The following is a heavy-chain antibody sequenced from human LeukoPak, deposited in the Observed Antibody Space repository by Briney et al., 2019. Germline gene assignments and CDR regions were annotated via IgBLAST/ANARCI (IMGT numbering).Heavy chain of an antibody. CDR3: ARRSRSYYDFWSGYPDAFDI. D-gene: IGHD3-3*01. CDR2: IYYSGST. V-gene: IGHV4-30-4*08. CDR1: GGSISSGDYY. J-gene: IGHJ3*02. Sequence: PSQTLSLTCTVSGGSISSGDYYWSWIRQPPGKGLEWIGYIYYSGSTYYNPSLKSRVTISVDTSKNQFSLKLSSVTAADTAVYYCARRSRSYYDFWSGYPDAFDIWGQGTMVTVSS.